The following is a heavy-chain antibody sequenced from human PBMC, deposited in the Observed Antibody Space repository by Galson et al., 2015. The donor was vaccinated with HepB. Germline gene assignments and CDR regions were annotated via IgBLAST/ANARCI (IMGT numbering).Heavy chain of an antibody. J-gene: IGHJ6*02. CDR1: GGSISSNY. CDR3: ARDSAMVRGVMDV. Sequence: SETLSLTCTVSGGSISSNYWSWTRQPPGKGLEWIGYMFYSGSSNYNPSLKSRVTISVDTSKNQFSLKLNSVTAADTAVYYCARDSAMVRGVMDVWGQGTTVIVSS. V-gene: IGHV4-59*01. D-gene: IGHD3-10*01. CDR2: MFYSGSS.